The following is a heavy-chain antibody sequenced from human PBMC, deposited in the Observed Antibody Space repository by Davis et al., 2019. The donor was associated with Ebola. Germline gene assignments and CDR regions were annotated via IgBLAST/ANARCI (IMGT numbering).Heavy chain of an antibody. V-gene: IGHV1-18*01. CDR3: ARDADVDTAMVTYVMDV. CDR1: GYTFTSYG. Sequence: ASVKVSCKASGYTFTSYGISWVRQAPGQGLEWMGWISAYNGNTNYAQKFQGWVTMTRDTSISTAYMELSRLRSDDTAVYYCARDADVDTAMVTYVMDVWGQGTTVTVSS. D-gene: IGHD5-18*01. CDR2: ISAYNGNT. J-gene: IGHJ6*02.